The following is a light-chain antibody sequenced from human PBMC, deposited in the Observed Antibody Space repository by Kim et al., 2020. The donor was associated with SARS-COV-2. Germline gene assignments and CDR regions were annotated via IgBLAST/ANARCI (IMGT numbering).Light chain of an antibody. J-gene: IGLJ2*01. CDR2: GRN. CDR1: SLRSYY. Sequence: SSELTQDPAVSVALGQTVRITCQGDSLRSYYATWYQQKPRQAPLLVIFGRNNRPSGIQDRFSGSTSGNTASLTISGAQAEEEADFYCQSRASGGNVVFGGGTKLTVL. V-gene: IGLV3-19*01. CDR3: QSRASGGNVV.